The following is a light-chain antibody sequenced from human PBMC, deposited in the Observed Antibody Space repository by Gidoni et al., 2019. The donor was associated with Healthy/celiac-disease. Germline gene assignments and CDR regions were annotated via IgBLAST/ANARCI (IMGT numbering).Light chain of an antibody. CDR3: QQYGSSLYT. J-gene: IGKJ2*01. CDR1: QSVSSSY. Sequence: EIVLTQSPGTLSLSLGERATRSCRASQSVSSSYLAWYQQKPGQAPRLLIYGASSRATGIPDRFSGSGSGTDFTLTISRLEPEDFAVYYCQQYGSSLYTFGQGTKLEIK. CDR2: GAS. V-gene: IGKV3-20*01.